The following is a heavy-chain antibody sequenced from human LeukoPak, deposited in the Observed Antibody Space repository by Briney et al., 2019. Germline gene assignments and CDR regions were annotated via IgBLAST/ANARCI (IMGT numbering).Heavy chain of an antibody. CDR2: ISKSGDST. CDR1: GFTFSSYA. D-gene: IGHD2/OR15-2a*01. Sequence: PGGSLRLSCAASGFTFSSYAMSWIRQAPGKGLEWVSHISKSGDSTFYSDSVRGRFTISRDNARNSVYLQMNSLRADDTAVYYCVRDLSWTTYWGQGTLVTVSS. CDR3: VRDLSWTTY. J-gene: IGHJ4*02. V-gene: IGHV3-11*04.